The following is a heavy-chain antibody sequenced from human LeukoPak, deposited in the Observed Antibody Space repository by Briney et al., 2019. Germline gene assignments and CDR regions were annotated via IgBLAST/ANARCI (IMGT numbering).Heavy chain of an antibody. CDR3: ARPPSSTGDYFDY. CDR1: GYTFTSYG. CDR2: ISAYNGDT. D-gene: IGHD4-17*01. V-gene: IGHV1-18*01. J-gene: IGHJ4*02. Sequence: ASVKVSCKASGYTFTSYGISWVRQAPGQGLAWMGWISAYNGDTKYAQNLQGRVTMTTDTSTSTAYMELRSLRSDDTAVYYCARPPSSTGDYFDYWGQGTLVTVPS.